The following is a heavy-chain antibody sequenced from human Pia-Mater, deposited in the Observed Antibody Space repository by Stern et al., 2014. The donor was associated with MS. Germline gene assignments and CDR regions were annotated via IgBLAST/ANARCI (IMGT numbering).Heavy chain of an antibody. CDR3: ARDPWVITFGGVIVHDAFDI. CDR1: GFTFSDYS. Sequence: VQLVESGGGLVKPGGSLRLSCAASGFTFSDYSMSWIRQAPGKGLEWVSYTSSRGSTIYYAASVKGRFTISRDNAKNSLYLQMNSLRAEDTAVYYCARDPWVITFGGVIVHDAFDIWGQGTMVTVSS. J-gene: IGHJ3*02. D-gene: IGHD3-16*02. V-gene: IGHV3-11*01. CDR2: TSSRGSTI.